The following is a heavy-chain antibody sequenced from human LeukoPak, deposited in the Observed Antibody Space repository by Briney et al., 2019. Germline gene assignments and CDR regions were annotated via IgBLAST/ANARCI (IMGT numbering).Heavy chain of an antibody. CDR2: INPSGGST. V-gene: IGHV1-46*01. D-gene: IGHD4-17*01. Sequence: ASVKVSCKASGYTFTGYYMHWVRQAPGQGLEWMGIINPSGGSTSYAQKFQGRVTMTRDMSTSTVYMELSSLRSEDTAVYYCARDLGTTVPYYYYYYMDVWGKGTTVTVSS. J-gene: IGHJ6*03. CDR1: GYTFTGYY. CDR3: ARDLGTTVPYYYYYYMDV.